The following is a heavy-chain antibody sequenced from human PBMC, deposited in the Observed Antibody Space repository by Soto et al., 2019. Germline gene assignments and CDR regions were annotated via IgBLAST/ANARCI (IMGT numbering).Heavy chain of an antibody. CDR2: IKSKPAGGTT. Sequence: PGGSLRLSCAASGLSFIDAWMNWVRQAPGKGLEWVGRIKSKPAGGTTDYAAPVKGRFTISRDNSRNTLYLQMSSLRAEDTAVYYCARDGVGDTVFFCYFDYWGQGALVTVSS. CDR1: GLSFIDAW. CDR3: ARDGVGDTVFFCYFDY. J-gene: IGHJ4*02. D-gene: IGHD1-26*01. V-gene: IGHV3-15*07.